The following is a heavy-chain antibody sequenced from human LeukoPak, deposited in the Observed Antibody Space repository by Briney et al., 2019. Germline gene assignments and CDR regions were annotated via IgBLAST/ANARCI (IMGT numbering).Heavy chain of an antibody. D-gene: IGHD3-22*01. J-gene: IGHJ4*02. V-gene: IGHV1-18*01. CDR1: GGTFSSYA. CDR2: ISAYNGNT. CDR3: AREKGWYYYDSSGSTHFDY. Sequence: ASVKVSCKASGGTFSSYAISWVRQAPGQGLEWMGWISAYNGNTNYAQKLQGRVTMTTDTSTSTAYMELSSLRSEDTAVYYRAREKGWYYYDSSGSTHFDYWGQGTLVTVSS.